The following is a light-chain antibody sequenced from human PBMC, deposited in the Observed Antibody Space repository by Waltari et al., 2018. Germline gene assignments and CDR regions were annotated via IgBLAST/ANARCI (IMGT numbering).Light chain of an antibody. CDR2: GAS. CDR1: QSGSRA. Sequence: SCRASQSGSRALALYQRKPGQAPRLLIYGASNRATGIPDRFSGSGAGTDFSLTISSLEPEDFAVYYCQHYLRLPATFGQGTKVEIK. J-gene: IGKJ1*01. V-gene: IGKV3-20*01. CDR3: QHYLRLPAT.